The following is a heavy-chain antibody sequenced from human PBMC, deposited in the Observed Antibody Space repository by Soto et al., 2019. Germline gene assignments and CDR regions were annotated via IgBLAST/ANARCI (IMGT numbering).Heavy chain of an antibody. J-gene: IGHJ4*02. CDR3: ARALCSETHEL. D-gene: IGHD6-19*01. V-gene: IGHV3-7*01. CDR1: GFPFSSYS. Sequence: GGSLRLSCAASGFPFSSYSMNLVRKAPGKGLEWVANIKQNGSEKYYVDSVKGRFTISRDNAKNSLYLQMNSLRAEDTAVYYCARALCSETHELWGQGTLVTVSS. CDR2: IKQNGSEK.